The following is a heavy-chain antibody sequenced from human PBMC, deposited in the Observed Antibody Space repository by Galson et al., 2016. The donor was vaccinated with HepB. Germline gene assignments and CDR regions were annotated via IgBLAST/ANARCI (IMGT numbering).Heavy chain of an antibody. CDR2: IYWDGDE. V-gene: IGHV2-5*02. CDR1: GFSLRTSAVG. J-gene: IGHJ4*02. CDR3: AHAVVGTAGPYYFDY. D-gene: IGHD2-21*02. Sequence: PALVKPTQTLTLTCTFSGFSLRTSAVGVGWIRQPPGKALEWLALIYWDGDERYSPSLKSRLTINKDTSKNHVVLTMTNMDPVDTATYYCAHAVVGTAGPYYFDYWGQGTLVTVSS.